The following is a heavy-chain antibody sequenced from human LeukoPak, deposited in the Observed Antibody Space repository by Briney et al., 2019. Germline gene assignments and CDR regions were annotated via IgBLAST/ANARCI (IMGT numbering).Heavy chain of an antibody. CDR3: AKDRLLNCRGDCYIFDY. Sequence: PGGSLRLSCAASGFISSSYGMHWVRQAPGKGLEWVAFIRFDGSNKYYADSVKGRFSISRDNSKNTLYLQVNGLRTEDTAVYYCAKDRLLNCRGDCYIFDYWGQGTVVTVSS. CDR2: IRFDGSNK. V-gene: IGHV3-30*02. D-gene: IGHD2-21*02. CDR1: GFISSSYG. J-gene: IGHJ4*02.